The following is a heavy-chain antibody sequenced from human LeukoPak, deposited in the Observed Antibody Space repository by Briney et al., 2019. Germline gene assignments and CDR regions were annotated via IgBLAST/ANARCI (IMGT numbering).Heavy chain of an antibody. CDR3: ATDYNNDGSTLVDFDY. Sequence: GGSLRLSCEASGFTFSNSWMTWVRQTPGKGLEWVANIKTDGSEKYYVDSVRGRFTISRDNAKNSLYLQMNSLRAEDTAVYYCATDYNNDGSTLVDFDYWGQGTLVTVSS. CDR1: GFTFSNSW. D-gene: IGHD3-10*01. CDR2: IKTDGSEK. V-gene: IGHV3-7*01. J-gene: IGHJ4*02.